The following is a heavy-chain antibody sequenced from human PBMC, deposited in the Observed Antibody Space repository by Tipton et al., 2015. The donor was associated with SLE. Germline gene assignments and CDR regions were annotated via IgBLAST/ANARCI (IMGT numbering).Heavy chain of an antibody. CDR1: GGSISSSSYY. CDR2: IYYSGST. J-gene: IGHJ4*02. CDR3: ASSRGGSCYL. V-gene: IGHV4-39*01. Sequence: TLSLTCTVSGGSISSSSYYWGWIRQPPGKGLEWIGSIYYSGSTYYNPSLKSRVTISVDTSKNQFSLKLSSVTAADTAVYYCASSRGGSCYLWGQGTLVTVSS. D-gene: IGHD2-15*01.